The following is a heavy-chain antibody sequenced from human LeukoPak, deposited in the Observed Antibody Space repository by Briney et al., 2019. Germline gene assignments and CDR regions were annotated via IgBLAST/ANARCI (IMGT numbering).Heavy chain of an antibody. D-gene: IGHD5-12*01. V-gene: IGHV3-23*01. CDR3: AKSRGYSAYDFPDY. CDR1: GFAFSRYA. CDR2: ISGSAGST. Sequence: GGSLRLSCAASGFAFSRYAMNWVRQPPGKGLEWVSGISGSAGSTYYADSVKGRFSISRDNSKNTLYLQMNSLRVEDTAVYYCAKSRGYSAYDFPDYWGQGTLVTVSS. J-gene: IGHJ4*02.